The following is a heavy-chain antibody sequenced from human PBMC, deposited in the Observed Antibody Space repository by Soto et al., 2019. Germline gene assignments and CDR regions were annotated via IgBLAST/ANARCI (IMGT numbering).Heavy chain of an antibody. J-gene: IGHJ4*02. CDR1: GFTFSSYA. CDR3: AKIRDYRSTWRGSLGSFDY. V-gene: IGHV3-23*01. D-gene: IGHD6-13*01. CDR2: ISGSGGNT. Sequence: EVQLLDSGGGLVQPGGSLRLSCAASGFTFSSYAMSWVRQAPGKGLEWVSAISGSGGNTYFSDSVKGRFTISRDSLKNTLYLQMNSLRVEDTAVYYCAKIRDYRSTWRGSLGSFDYWGQGTLVTVSS.